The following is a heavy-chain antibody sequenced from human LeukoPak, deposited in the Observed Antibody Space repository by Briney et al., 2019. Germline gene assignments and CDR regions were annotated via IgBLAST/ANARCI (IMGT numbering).Heavy chain of an antibody. CDR1: GYSFTSYW. CDR2: IYPGDSDT. D-gene: IGHD3-10*01. J-gene: IGHJ4*02. CDR3: ARTTMVRGVTRHFDY. Sequence: GESLKISCKGSGYSFTSYWIGWVRQTPGKGLEWMGIIYPGDSDTRYSPSFQGQVTISADKSISTAYLQWSSLKASDTAMYYCARTTMVRGVTRHFDYWGQGTLVTVSS. V-gene: IGHV5-51*01.